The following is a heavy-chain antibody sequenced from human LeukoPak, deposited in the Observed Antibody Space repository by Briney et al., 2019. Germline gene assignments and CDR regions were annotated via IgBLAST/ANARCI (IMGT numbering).Heavy chain of an antibody. CDR3: ARVLHAAAGTAYYYMDV. V-gene: IGHV4-4*07. CDR2: IYTSGST. Sequence: PSETLSLTCTVSGGSISSYYWSWIRQPAGKGLEWIGRIYTSGSTNYNPSLKSRVTMSVDTSKNQFSLKLSSVTAAGTAVYYCARVLHAAAGTAYYYMDVWGKGTTVTVSS. D-gene: IGHD6-13*01. J-gene: IGHJ6*03. CDR1: GGSISSYY.